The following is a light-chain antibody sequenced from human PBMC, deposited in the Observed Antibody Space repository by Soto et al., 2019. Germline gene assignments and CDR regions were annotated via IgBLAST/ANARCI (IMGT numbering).Light chain of an antibody. J-gene: IGKJ2*01. Sequence: EIVLTQSPGTLSLSLGERATLSCRASQSVSGNSLAWYQQKPGQAPRLLVFGASGRASGIPDRFSGSGSGTDFSLTISRLEPEDFAVYYCQHYGRSPKTFGQGTKLEI. V-gene: IGKV3-20*01. CDR3: QHYGRSPKT. CDR1: QSVSGNS. CDR2: GAS.